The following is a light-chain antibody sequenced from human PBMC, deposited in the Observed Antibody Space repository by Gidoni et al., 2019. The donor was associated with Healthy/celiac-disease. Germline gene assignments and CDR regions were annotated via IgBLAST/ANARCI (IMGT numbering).Light chain of an antibody. CDR3: QQYNTRPLT. J-gene: IGKJ5*01. CDR1: QSVSSN. V-gene: IGKV3-15*01. Sequence: ELVLTASPATLSVSPGERAPLACRASQSVSSNLAWYQQKPGQAPRLLIYGSSTRATGLPARFSGSGSGTEFTLTISSLQSEEFAVYYCQQYNTRPLTFGEGTRVEIK. CDR2: GSS.